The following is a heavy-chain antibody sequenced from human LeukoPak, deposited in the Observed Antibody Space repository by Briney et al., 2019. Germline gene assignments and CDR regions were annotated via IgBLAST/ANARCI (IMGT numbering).Heavy chain of an antibody. V-gene: IGHV4-34*01. CDR3: ALVVAPGY. J-gene: IGHJ4*02. Sequence: SETLSLTCAVYGGSFSGYYWSWIRQPPGKGLEWIGEINQSGSTNYNPSLKSRVTISVDTSKNQFSLKLSSVTAADTAVYYCALVVAPGYWGQGTLVTVSS. D-gene: IGHD3-22*01. CDR2: INQSGST. CDR1: GGSFSGYY.